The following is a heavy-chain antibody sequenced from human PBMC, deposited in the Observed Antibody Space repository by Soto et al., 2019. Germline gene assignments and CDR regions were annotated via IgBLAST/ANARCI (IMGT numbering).Heavy chain of an antibody. J-gene: IGHJ6*02. Sequence: QVQLVQSGAEVKKPGSSVKVSCKASGGTFSSYAISWVRQAPGQGLEWMGGIIPIFGTANYAQKFQGRVTITADXXTXKVXMELSSLRSEDTAVYYCASEAVAAFRYYYYYGMDVWGQGTTVTVSS. CDR1: GGTFSSYA. D-gene: IGHD6-19*01. CDR2: IIPIFGTA. V-gene: IGHV1-69*12. CDR3: ASEAVAAFRYYYYYGMDV.